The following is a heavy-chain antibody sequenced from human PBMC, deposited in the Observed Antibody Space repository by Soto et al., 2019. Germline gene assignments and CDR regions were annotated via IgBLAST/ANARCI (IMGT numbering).Heavy chain of an antibody. V-gene: IGHV2-70*01. CDR2: IDWDDDK. CDR1: GFSLSTSGMC. Sequence: SGPTLVNPTQTLTLTCTFSGFSLSTSGMCVSWIRKPPGKALEWLALIDWDDDKYYSTSLKTRLTISKDTSKNQLVLTMTNMDPVDTATYYFARIHGSSSTYKFNYGMDVWGQGTTVTVSS. D-gene: IGHD6-6*01. CDR3: ARIHGSSSTYKFNYGMDV. J-gene: IGHJ6*02.